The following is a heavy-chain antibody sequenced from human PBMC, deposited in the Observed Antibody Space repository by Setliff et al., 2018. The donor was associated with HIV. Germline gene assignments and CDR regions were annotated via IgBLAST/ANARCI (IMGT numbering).Heavy chain of an antibody. D-gene: IGHD3-10*01. V-gene: IGHV3-7*01. Sequence: GGSLRLSCAASGFTFSSYWMSWVRQAPGKGLEWMANIKEYGSEKYYVDSVKGRFTISRDNAKNSLYLQMNSLRAEDTAVYYCARDRAESYYYYYYYMDVWGKGTTVTVSS. CDR1: GFTFSSYW. CDR3: ARDRAESYYYYYYYMDV. J-gene: IGHJ6*03. CDR2: IKEYGSEK.